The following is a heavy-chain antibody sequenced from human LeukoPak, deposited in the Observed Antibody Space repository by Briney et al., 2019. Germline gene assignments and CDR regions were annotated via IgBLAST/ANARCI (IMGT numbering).Heavy chain of an antibody. CDR1: GGSISSGSYY. D-gene: IGHD1-7*01. CDR2: IYTSGST. CDR3: ARVVTGTLFDY. J-gene: IGHJ4*02. V-gene: IGHV4-61*02. Sequence: SETLSLTCTVSGGSISSGSYYWSWIRQPAGKGLEWIGRIYTSGSTNYNPSLKSRVTISVDTSKNQFSLKLSSVTAADTAVYYCARVVTGTLFDYWGQGTLVTVSS.